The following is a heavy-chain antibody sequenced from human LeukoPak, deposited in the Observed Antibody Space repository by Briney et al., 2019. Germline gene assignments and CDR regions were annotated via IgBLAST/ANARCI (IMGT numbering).Heavy chain of an antibody. J-gene: IGHJ4*02. CDR2: IYYSGST. CDR3: ARYYDSSGWYFDY. CDR1: GGSISSYY. Sequence: SETLSLTCTVSGGSISSYYWSWIRQPPGKGLEWIGYIYYSGSTNYNPSLKSRVTISVDTSKNQFSLKLSSVTAADTAVYYCARYYDSSGWYFDYWGQGTLVTVSS. D-gene: IGHD3-22*01. V-gene: IGHV4-59*01.